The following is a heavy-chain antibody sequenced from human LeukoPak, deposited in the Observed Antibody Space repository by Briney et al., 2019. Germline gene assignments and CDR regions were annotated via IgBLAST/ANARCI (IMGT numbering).Heavy chain of an antibody. Sequence: GGTLRLSCAASGFTFSSYNMNWVRQAPGKGLEWVSSISSSDSYIYYADSVKGRFTISRDNAKNSLFLQMNSLRAEDTAVYYCARDLLGYNYYYMDVWGKGTTVTVSS. D-gene: IGHD3-16*02. CDR2: ISSSDSYI. CDR3: ARDLLGYNYYYMDV. J-gene: IGHJ6*03. V-gene: IGHV3-21*01. CDR1: GFTFSSYN.